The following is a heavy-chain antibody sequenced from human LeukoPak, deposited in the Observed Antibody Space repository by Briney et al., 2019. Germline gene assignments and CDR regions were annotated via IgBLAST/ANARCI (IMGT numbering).Heavy chain of an antibody. CDR1: GGSISSYY. CDR2: IYYSGST. Sequence: SETLSPTCTVSGGSISSYYWSWIRQPPGKGLEWIGYIYYSGSTNHNPSLKSRVTISVDTSKNQFSLKLSSVTAADTAVYYCARGRLLWFGEFDYWGQGTLVTVSS. V-gene: IGHV4-59*01. D-gene: IGHD3-10*01. J-gene: IGHJ4*02. CDR3: ARGRLLWFGEFDY.